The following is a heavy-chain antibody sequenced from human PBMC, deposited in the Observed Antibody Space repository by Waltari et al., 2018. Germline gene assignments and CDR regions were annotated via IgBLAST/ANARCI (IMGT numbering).Heavy chain of an antibody. Sequence: QLQLQESGPGLVRPSETLSLTCTFSGGSITTNYNWAWIRQPPGKGLEWMGNMQYRGSTFYNPSLMSRVTISLDTSKNQFSLTLTSVDAADTAVYFCGRIAFGDDGGYFQYWGQGTLVTVSS. J-gene: IGHJ1*01. CDR2: MQYRGST. D-gene: IGHD4-17*01. CDR1: GGSITTNYN. V-gene: IGHV4-39*01. CDR3: GRIAFGDDGGYFQY.